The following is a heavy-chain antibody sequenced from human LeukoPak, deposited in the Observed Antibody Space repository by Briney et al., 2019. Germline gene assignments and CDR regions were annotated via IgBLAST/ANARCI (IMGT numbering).Heavy chain of an antibody. CDR1: GFTFSSYW. J-gene: IGHJ5*02. V-gene: IGHV3-7*03. Sequence: PGGSLRLSCAASGFTFSSYWMSWVRQAPGKGLEWVANIKQDGSEKYYVDSVKGRFTISRDNSKNTLYLQMNSLRAEDTAVYYCAKGGSSWYRWFDPWGQGTLVTVSS. CDR2: IKQDGSEK. D-gene: IGHD6-13*01. CDR3: AKGGSSWYRWFDP.